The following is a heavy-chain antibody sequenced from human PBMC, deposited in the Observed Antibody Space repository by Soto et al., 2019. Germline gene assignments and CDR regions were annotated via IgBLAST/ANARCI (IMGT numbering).Heavy chain of an antibody. CDR2: ITGNGGST. J-gene: IGHJ4*02. Sequence: EVQLLDSGGGLAQPGGSLRLSCAASGFTFSNYAMTWVRQAPGKGLEWVSIITGNGGSTYYADSVKGRFTISRDNSQNTLDLQMNSLRVEDTAVYYCAKLPLGYCNGGTCYRYFEYWGQGTLVTVSS. D-gene: IGHD2-15*01. CDR1: GFTFSNYA. CDR3: AKLPLGYCNGGTCYRYFEY. V-gene: IGHV3-23*01.